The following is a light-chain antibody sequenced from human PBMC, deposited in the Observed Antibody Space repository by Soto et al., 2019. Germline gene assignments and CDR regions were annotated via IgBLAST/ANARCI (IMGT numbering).Light chain of an antibody. J-gene: IGKJ4*01. CDR3: QQLTSYT. V-gene: IGKV1-9*01. CDR1: QGINSY. CDR2: ATS. Sequence: DIQLTQSPSFLSASVGDRVTITCRASQGINSYLAWYQQKPGKAPQLLIYATSTLQSGVPSRFSGSGSGTEFTLTISSLQPEDFAIYYCQQLTSYTFGGGTKVEI.